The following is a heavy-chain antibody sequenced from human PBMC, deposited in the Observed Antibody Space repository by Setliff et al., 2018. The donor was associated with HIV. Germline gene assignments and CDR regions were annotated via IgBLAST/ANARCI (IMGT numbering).Heavy chain of an antibody. Sequence: GESLKISCKGSGYSFTSYWIAWVRQMPGKGLEWMGIIHPGDSDIRYSPSFQGQVTISADKSSSTAYLQWSSLKASDTAMYYCANSHSAHFVDAFDIWGQGTMVTVSS. D-gene: IGHD1-26*01. V-gene: IGHV5-51*01. J-gene: IGHJ3*02. CDR2: IHPGDSDI. CDR3: ANSHSAHFVDAFDI. CDR1: GYSFTSYW.